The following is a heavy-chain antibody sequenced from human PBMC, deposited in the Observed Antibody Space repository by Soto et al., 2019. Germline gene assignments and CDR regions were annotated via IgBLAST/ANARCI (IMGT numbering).Heavy chain of an antibody. D-gene: IGHD2-15*01. CDR2: INHRGST. V-gene: IGHV4-34*01. J-gene: IGHJ4*02. CDR3: ARCRDGFDY. Sequence: TLSLTCAVYGGSFSGYYWSWIRQPPGKGLEWIGEINHRGSTNYNPSLKSRVTIPVDTSKNQFSLKLSSVTAADTAVYYCARCRDGFDYWGQGTLVTVSS. CDR1: GGSFSGYY.